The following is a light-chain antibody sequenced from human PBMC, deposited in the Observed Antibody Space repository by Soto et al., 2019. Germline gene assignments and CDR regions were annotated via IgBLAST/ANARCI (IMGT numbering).Light chain of an antibody. CDR3: HHRSNWPT. V-gene: IGKV3-11*01. CDR1: QSVSGN. CDR2: DAS. J-gene: IGKJ4*01. Sequence: EIVLTQSPATLSLSPGERATLSCRASQSVSGNFVWYQQKPGQAPRLLIYDASNRATGIPARFSGSGSGTDFTLTISSLEPEDFAVYYCHHRSNWPTFGGGTKVEIK.